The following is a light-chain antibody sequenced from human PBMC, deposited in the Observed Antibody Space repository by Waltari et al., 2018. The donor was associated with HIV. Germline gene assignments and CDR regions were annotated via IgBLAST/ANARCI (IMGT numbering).Light chain of an antibody. CDR1: NIGSKS. J-gene: IGLJ7*01. Sequence: SSVLTQPPSVSVAPGQTARIPCGGPNIGSKSVNWYQQRPGQAPVLVVYDDRVRTSGIPDRFSGSNSGNTATLTISRVEAGDEADYYCHVWNSTSDLGVFGGGTQLTVL. CDR3: HVWNSTSDLGV. CDR2: DDR. V-gene: IGLV3-21*02.